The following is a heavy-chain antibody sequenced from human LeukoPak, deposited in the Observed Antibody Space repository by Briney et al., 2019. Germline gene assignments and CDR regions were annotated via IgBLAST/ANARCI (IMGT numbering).Heavy chain of an antibody. V-gene: IGHV3-30*03. J-gene: IGHJ4*02. CDR2: ISYDGSNK. CDR1: GGSISSYY. Sequence: LSLTCTVSGGSISSYYWSWIRQPPGKGLEWVAVISYDGSNKYYADSVKGRFTISRDNSKNTLYLQMNSLRAEDTAVYYCARDADGHDQGAFDYWGQGTLVTVSS. CDR3: ARDADGHDQGAFDY. D-gene: IGHD1-1*01.